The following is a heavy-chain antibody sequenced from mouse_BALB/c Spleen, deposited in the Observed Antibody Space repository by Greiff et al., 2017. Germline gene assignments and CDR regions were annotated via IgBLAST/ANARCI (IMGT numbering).Heavy chain of an antibody. Sequence: EVKVEESGGGLVKPGGSLKLSCAASGFTFSDYYMYWVRQTPEKRLEWVATISDGGSYTYYPDSVKGRFTISRDNAKNNLYLQMSSLKSEDTTMYYCARGGRYDRDYFDYWGQGTTLTVSS. D-gene: IGHD2-14*01. CDR3: ARGGRYDRDYFDY. CDR2: ISDGGSYT. CDR1: GFTFSDYY. J-gene: IGHJ2*01. V-gene: IGHV5-4*02.